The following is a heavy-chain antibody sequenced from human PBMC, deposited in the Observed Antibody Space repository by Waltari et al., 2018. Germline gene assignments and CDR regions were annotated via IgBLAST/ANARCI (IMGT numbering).Heavy chain of an antibody. Sequence: EVQLVESGGGLAQPGGSLRLSGAASGFTFSGNWMTWVRQAPGKGLEWVANIKQDGNEKYYVDSVKGRFTISRDNAKNSLFLQMNSLRVEDTAVYYCARGSGWHYYWGQGTLVTVSS. V-gene: IGHV3-7*04. CDR3: ARGSGWHYY. D-gene: IGHD6-19*01. J-gene: IGHJ4*02. CDR1: GFTFSGNW. CDR2: IKQDGNEK.